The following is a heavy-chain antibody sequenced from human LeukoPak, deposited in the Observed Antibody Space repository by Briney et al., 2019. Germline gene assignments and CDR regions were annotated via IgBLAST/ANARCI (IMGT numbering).Heavy chain of an antibody. CDR2: ISHSGAST. J-gene: IGHJ4*02. CDR3: AKDQNWEGGY. Sequence: GGSLRLSYAASGFTFSSYAMNWVRQAPGKGLEWVSAISHSGASTYYADSVKGRFTISRDNSKNTLYLQMNSLRAEDTAVYYCAKDQNWEGGYWGQGTLVTVSS. D-gene: IGHD7-27*01. V-gene: IGHV3-23*01. CDR1: GFTFSSYA.